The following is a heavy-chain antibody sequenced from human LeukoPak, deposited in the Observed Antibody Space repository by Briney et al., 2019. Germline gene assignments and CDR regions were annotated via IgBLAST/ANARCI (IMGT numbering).Heavy chain of an antibody. V-gene: IGHV4-31*03. Sequence: TLSLTCTVSGGSISSGGYYWSWIRQHPGKGLEWIGYIYYSGSTYYNPSLKSRVTISVDTSKNQFSLKLSSVTAADTAVYYCARDGRRYSYEVPNFDYWGQGTLVTVSS. CDR2: IYYSGST. J-gene: IGHJ4*02. D-gene: IGHD5-18*01. CDR1: GGSISSGGYY. CDR3: ARDGRRYSYEVPNFDY.